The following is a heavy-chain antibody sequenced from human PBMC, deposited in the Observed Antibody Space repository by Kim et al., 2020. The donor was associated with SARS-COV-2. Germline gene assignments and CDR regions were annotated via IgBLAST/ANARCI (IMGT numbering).Heavy chain of an antibody. D-gene: IGHD6-19*01. Sequence: NGRFTISRDDSKNTLYLQMNSLKTEDTDVYYCTTDTLAVAALDYYYGMDVWGQGTTVTVSS. J-gene: IGHJ6*02. CDR3: TTDTLAVAALDYYYGMDV. V-gene: IGHV3-15*01.